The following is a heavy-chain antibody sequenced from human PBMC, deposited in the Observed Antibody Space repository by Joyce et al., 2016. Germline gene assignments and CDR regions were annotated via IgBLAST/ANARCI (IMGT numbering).Heavy chain of an antibody. Sequence: QVQIQQWGAGLVKPSETLSLTCAVYGDSVRGQDWSWIRQSPGKGLEWIGDINHGGSTTYNPSLKSRVTMSVDTSKNQISLRVTSVTVADTAIYYCASLFPFDYWGQGTLVTVSS. CDR1: GDSVRGQD. J-gene: IGHJ4*02. CDR2: INHGGST. V-gene: IGHV4-34*01. CDR3: ASLFPFDY.